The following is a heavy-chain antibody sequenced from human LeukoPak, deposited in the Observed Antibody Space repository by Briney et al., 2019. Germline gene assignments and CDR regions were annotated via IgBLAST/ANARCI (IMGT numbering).Heavy chain of an antibody. CDR3: ARRVGRWFGERAYYYNYMDV. J-gene: IGHJ6*03. CDR2: INHSGST. V-gene: IGHV4-34*01. D-gene: IGHD3-10*01. CDR1: GGSFSGYY. Sequence: SETLSLTCAVYGGSFSGYYWSWIRQPPGKGLEWIGEINHSGSTKYNPSLKSRVSISIDTSKNQFSLKLSSVTAAGTAMYYCARRVGRWFGERAYYYNYMDVWGKGTTVTISS.